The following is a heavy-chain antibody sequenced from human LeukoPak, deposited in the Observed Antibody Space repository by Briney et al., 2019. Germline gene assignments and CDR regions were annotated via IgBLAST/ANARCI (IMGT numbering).Heavy chain of an antibody. D-gene: IGHD3-9*01. CDR3: ARQRTYYDILTGAVSYYMDV. CDR1: GFTFSSYD. J-gene: IGHJ6*03. Sequence: RAGGSLRLSCAASGFTFSSYDMHWVRQATGKGLEWVSAIGTAGDTYYPGSVKGRFTISSENAKNSLYLQMNSLRAGDTAVYYCARQRTYYDILTGAVSYYMDVWGKGTTVTVSS. V-gene: IGHV3-13*01. CDR2: IGTAGDT.